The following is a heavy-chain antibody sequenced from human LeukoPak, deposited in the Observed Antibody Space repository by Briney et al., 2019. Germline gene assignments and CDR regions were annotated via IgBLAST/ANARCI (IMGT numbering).Heavy chain of an antibody. CDR3: ARVGSSSGWYYFDY. CDR2: IYSGGST. CDR1: GFTVSSNY. V-gene: IGHV3-53*01. Sequence: GGSLRLSCAASGFTVSSNYMSWVRQAPGKGVEWVSVIYSGGSTYYADSVKGRFTISRDNSKNTLYLQMNSLRAEDTAVYYCARVGSSSGWYYFDYWGQGTLVTVSS. D-gene: IGHD6-19*01. J-gene: IGHJ4*02.